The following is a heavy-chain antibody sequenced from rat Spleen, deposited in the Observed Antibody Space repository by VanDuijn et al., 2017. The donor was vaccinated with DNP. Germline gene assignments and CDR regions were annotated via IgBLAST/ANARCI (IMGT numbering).Heavy chain of an antibody. Sequence: EVQLVESGGGLVQPGRSLKLSCAASGFPFSNYDMAWVRQAPTKGLEWVAMISHSDGTTYYPDSVKGRFTISRDNAKSTLYLQMNSLQTDDTGTYYCTRDRVSSIPFDYWGQGVMVTVSS. CDR3: TRDRVSSIPFDY. CDR1: GFPFSNYD. V-gene: IGHV5-27*01. CDR2: ISHSDGTT. J-gene: IGHJ2*01. D-gene: IGHD3-1*01.